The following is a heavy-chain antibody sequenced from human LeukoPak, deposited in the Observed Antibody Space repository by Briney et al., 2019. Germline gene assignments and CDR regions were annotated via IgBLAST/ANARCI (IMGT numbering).Heavy chain of an antibody. Sequence: HAGGSLRLSCAASGFTFSSYAMSWVPQAPGKGLEWVSAISGSGGDTYYADSVKGRFTISRDNSKNTLYLQMNSLRVEDTAIYHCARDLAGGYFDYWGQGTLVTVSS. J-gene: IGHJ4*02. D-gene: IGHD2-15*01. V-gene: IGHV3-23*01. CDR3: ARDLAGGYFDY. CDR1: GFTFSSYA. CDR2: ISGSGGDT.